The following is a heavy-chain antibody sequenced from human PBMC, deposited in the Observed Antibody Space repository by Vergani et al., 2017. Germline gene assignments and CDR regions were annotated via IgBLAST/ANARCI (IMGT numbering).Heavy chain of an antibody. V-gene: IGHV4-38-2*01. CDR1: GDSISSGYY. CDR2: IYHTGSA. D-gene: IGHD3-10*01. CDR3: VRTVALWFGETKDGGWFDP. J-gene: IGHJ5*02. Sequence: QVQLQESGPGLVKPPGTLSLTCAVSGDSISSGYYWGWIRQPPGRGLEWIGSIYHTGSAYYNPSLKRRVTVSVDTSMNQFSLKLNSVTAADTAVYYGVRTVALWFGETKDGGWFDPWGQGTLVTVTS.